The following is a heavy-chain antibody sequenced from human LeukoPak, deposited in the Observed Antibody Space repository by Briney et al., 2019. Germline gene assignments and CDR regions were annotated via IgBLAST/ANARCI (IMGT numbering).Heavy chain of an antibody. V-gene: IGHV3-33*01. Sequence: GGSLRLSCAASGFAFSTYNMHWVRQAPGKGLEGVAVIWFDGSNKYYAESVKGRFTISRDNSENTLYLQMNSLRAEDTAVYYCARKIDYWGQGTLVTVSS. CDR3: ARKIDY. CDR2: IWFDGSNK. CDR1: GFAFSTYN. J-gene: IGHJ4*02.